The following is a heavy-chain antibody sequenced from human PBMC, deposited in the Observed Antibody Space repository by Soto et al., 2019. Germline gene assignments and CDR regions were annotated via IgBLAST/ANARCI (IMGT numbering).Heavy chain of an antibody. J-gene: IGHJ6*02. Sequence: ASVKVSCKASGGTFSSYAMSWVRQAPGQGLEWMGGIIPIFGTANYAQKFQGRVTITADESTSTAYMELSSLRSEDTAVYYCATSRGYSSSSDYYYYGMDVWGQGTTVTVSS. CDR1: GGTFSSYA. D-gene: IGHD6-6*01. CDR2: IIPIFGTA. CDR3: ATSRGYSSSSDYYYYGMDV. V-gene: IGHV1-69*13.